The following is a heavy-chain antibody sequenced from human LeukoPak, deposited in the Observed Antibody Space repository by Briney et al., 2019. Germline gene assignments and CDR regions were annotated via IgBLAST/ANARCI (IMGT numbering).Heavy chain of an antibody. CDR2: IYYSGST. Sequence: SETLSLTCTVSGGSISSSSYYWGWIRQPPGKGLEWIGSIYYSGSTYYNPSLKSRVTISVDTSKNQFSLKLSSVTAADTAVYYCAREAARGSGSVGHPRAPSNYFDYWGQGTLVTVSS. V-gene: IGHV4-39*07. CDR3: AREAARGSGSVGHPRAPSNYFDY. D-gene: IGHD3-10*01. CDR1: GGSISSSSYY. J-gene: IGHJ4*02.